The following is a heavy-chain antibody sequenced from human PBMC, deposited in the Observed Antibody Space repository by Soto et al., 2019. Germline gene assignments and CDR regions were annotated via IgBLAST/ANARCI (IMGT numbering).Heavy chain of an antibody. CDR1: GYTFTSYA. D-gene: IGHD3-10*01. CDR2: INAGNGNT. J-gene: IGHJ6*02. Sequence: GASVKVSCKASGYTFTSYAMHWVRQAPGQRLEWMGWINAGNGNTKYSQKFQGRVTITRDTSASTAYMELSSLRSEDTAVYYCARDQVPLFVRAGCGMHVWGQGTTVTVSS. CDR3: ARDQVPLFVRAGCGMHV. V-gene: IGHV1-3*01.